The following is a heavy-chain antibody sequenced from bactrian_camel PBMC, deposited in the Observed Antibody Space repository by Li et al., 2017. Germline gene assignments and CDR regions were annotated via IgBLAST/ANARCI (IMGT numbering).Heavy chain of an antibody. Sequence: VQLVESGGGLVQPGGSLRLSCSASGFTFSRYGMVRVRQAPGKGLEWVSGIYDDDAYYTDSVKGRFTISRDNGKNTGYLQLNSLKTEDTAIYYCATIGTFWGQGTQVTVS. CDR3: ATIGTF. CDR1: GFTFSRYG. D-gene: IGHD1*01. V-gene: IGHV3S10*01. J-gene: IGHJ4*01. CDR2: IYDDDA.